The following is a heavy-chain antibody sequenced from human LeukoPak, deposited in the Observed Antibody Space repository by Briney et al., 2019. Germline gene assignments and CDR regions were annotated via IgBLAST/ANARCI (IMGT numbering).Heavy chain of an antibody. CDR1: GGSISSSSYF. J-gene: IGHJ4*02. CDR3: ARVKGYGIDY. D-gene: IGHD3-16*01. CDR2: IYYSGSA. V-gene: IGHV4-39*07. Sequence: PSETLSLTCTVSGGSISSSSYFWGWIRQPPGKGLEWIGTIYYSGSAHYHPSLKSRVSISVDASKNQFSLKLSSVTAADTAVYYCARVKGYGIDYWGQGTLVTVSS.